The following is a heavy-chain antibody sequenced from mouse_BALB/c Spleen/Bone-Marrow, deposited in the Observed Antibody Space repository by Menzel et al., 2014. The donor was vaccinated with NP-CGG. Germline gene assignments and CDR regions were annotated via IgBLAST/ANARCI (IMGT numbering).Heavy chain of an antibody. D-gene: IGHD2-1*01. CDR3: ARDGNYFDV. CDR1: GISITTGNYR. V-gene: IGHV3-5*02. Sequence: EVQLQESGPGLVKPSQTVSLTCTVTGISITTGNYRWSWIRQFPGNKLEWVGYIYYSGTITYNPSLTSRTTITRDTSKNQFSLEINSLSAEDTATYYCARDGNYFDVWGAGTTVTVSS. CDR2: IYYSGTI. J-gene: IGHJ1*01.